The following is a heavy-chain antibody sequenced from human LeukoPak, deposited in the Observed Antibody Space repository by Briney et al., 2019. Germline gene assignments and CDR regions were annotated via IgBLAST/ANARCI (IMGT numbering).Heavy chain of an antibody. CDR1: GLTFSNFG. V-gene: IGHV3-30*02. CDR2: IRYDGTTT. J-gene: IGHJ3*02. D-gene: IGHD2-8*02. CDR3: AKEIYCTATTCQGNDAFHI. Sequence: GGSLRLSCAASGLTFSNFGMHWVRQAPGKGLEWVTFIRYDGTTTYYADSVKGRFTVSRDNSKNTLYLQMSSLRAEDTVIYYCAKEIYCTATTCQGNDAFHIWGQGTVVTVSS.